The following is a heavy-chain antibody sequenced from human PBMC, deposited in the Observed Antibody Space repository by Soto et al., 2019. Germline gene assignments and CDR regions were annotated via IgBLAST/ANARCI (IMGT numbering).Heavy chain of an antibody. CDR1: GFTFSSYA. Sequence: GGSLRLSCAASGFTFSSYAMSWVRQAPGKGLEWVSAISGSGGSTYYADSVKGRFTISRDNSKNTLYLQMNSLRAEDTAVYYCALTWLRLINEKPWGQGTLVTVSS. CDR3: ALTWLRLINEKP. CDR2: ISGSGGST. V-gene: IGHV3-23*01. J-gene: IGHJ5*02. D-gene: IGHD5-12*01.